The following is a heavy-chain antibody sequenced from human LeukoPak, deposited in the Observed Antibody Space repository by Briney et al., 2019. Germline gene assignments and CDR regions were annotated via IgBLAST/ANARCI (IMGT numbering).Heavy chain of an antibody. J-gene: IGHJ5*02. Sequence: PGGSLRLSCAASGFTFTNYNMNWVRQAQGKGLGWVSSISGTNSYIYYADSVKGRFTISRDNAKNSLYLQMNSLRAEDTAVYYCARIPNSANFPNWFDPWGQGTLVTVSS. D-gene: IGHD4/OR15-4a*01. V-gene: IGHV3-21*01. CDR1: GFTFTNYN. CDR2: ISGTNSYI. CDR3: ARIPNSANFPNWFDP.